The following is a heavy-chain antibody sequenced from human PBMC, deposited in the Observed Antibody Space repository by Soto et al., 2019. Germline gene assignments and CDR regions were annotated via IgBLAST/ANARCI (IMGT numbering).Heavy chain of an antibody. V-gene: IGHV3-9*01. CDR2: MRWNSGSI. J-gene: IGHJ5*02. D-gene: IGHD1-7*01. Sequence: GGSLRRSCAASGFSFDGYALHWVGQAPGKGLEWVSGMRWNSGSIGYADSVKGRFTISRDNAKNSLYLQMNSLRAEDTALYYCANDSRAGVTGTTLNWFDPWGQGTLVTVSS. CDR1: GFSFDGYA. CDR3: ANDSRAGVTGTTLNWFDP.